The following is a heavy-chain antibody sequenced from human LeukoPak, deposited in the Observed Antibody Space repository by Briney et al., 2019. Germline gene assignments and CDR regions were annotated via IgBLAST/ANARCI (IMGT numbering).Heavy chain of an antibody. CDR1: GGSLSGYY. Sequence: SETLSLTCAVYGGSLSGYYWSWIRQPPGKGLEWIGEINHSGSTNYNPSLKSRVTISVDTSKNQFSLKLSSVTAADTAVYYCARGELNGDYFDYWGQGTLVTVSS. CDR2: INHSGST. D-gene: IGHD1-7*01. J-gene: IGHJ4*02. V-gene: IGHV4-34*01. CDR3: ARGELNGDYFDY.